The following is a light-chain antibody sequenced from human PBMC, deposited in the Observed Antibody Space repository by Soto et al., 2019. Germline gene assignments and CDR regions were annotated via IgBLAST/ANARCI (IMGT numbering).Light chain of an antibody. CDR2: DAT. V-gene: IGKV3D-15*01. CDR1: QSVSRH. CDR3: QQYKNWPPIT. J-gene: IGKJ5*01. Sequence: EIVMTQSPATLSVSPGDTATLSCRASQSVSRHLAWYQQRPGQAPRLLVYDATTRATGVPVRFSAGGSGTEFPLTIASLQSDDFAVYYCQQYKNWPPITFGQGTRLDIK.